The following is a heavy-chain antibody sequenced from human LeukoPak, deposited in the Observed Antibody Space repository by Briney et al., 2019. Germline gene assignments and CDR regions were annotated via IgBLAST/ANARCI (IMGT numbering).Heavy chain of an antibody. CDR3: ARENAGYYSRTFDY. D-gene: IGHD3-9*01. J-gene: IGHJ4*02. V-gene: IGHV3-21*01. CDR2: VSSSSTYI. Sequence: PGGSLRLSCAASGFTFSSYNMNWVRQAPGEGLKWASSVSSSSTYIYYADSVKGRFTISRDNAKNSLYLQVNSLRAEDTAVYYCARENAGYYSRTFDYWGQGTLVTVSS. CDR1: GFTFSSYN.